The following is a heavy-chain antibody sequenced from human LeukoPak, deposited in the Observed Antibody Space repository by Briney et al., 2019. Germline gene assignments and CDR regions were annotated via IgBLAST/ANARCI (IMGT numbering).Heavy chain of an antibody. Sequence: GGSLRLSCATSGFTFSSFWKSWVRQAPGKGLEWVANIKEDGSEKYYVDSVKGRFTISRDNAENSLYLQMNSLRAEDTALYYCAKDLEGAYCGGDCYWGAFDTWGQGTMVTVSP. CDR2: IKEDGSEK. CDR1: GFTFSSFW. CDR3: AKDLEGAYCGGDCYWGAFDT. V-gene: IGHV3-7*03. D-gene: IGHD2-21*02. J-gene: IGHJ3*02.